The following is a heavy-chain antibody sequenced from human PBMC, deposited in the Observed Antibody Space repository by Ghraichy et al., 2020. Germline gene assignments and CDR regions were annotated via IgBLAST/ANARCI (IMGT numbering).Heavy chain of an antibody. CDR1: EFTFTGYS. CDR2: ITSSSSAI. Sequence: LSLTCAASEFTFTGYSMNWVRQAPGKGLEWLAYITSSSSAIYYADSVRDRFTVSRDNAKNSLYLQMNSLRAEDTAVYYCTRDFYYNSGSGHYYSDYWGQGTLVTVSS. D-gene: IGHD3-22*01. V-gene: IGHV3-48*01. CDR3: TRDFYYNSGSGHYYSDY. J-gene: IGHJ4*02.